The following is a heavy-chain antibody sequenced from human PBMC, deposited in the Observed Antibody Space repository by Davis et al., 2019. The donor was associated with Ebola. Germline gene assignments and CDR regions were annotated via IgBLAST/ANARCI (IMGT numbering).Heavy chain of an antibody. D-gene: IGHD1-26*01. CDR1: GGSFSGYY. Sequence: SETLSLTCAVYGGSFSGYYWSWIRQPPGKGLEWIGEINHSGSTNYNPSLKSRVTISVDTSKNQFSLKLSSVTAADTAVYYCAGVGLYYGMDVWGQGTTVTVSS. J-gene: IGHJ6*02. CDR2: INHSGST. V-gene: IGHV4-34*01. CDR3: AGVGLYYGMDV.